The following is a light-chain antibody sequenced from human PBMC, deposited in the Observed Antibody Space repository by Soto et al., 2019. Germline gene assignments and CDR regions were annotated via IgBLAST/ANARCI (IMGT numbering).Light chain of an antibody. V-gene: IGKV4-1*01. J-gene: IGKJ2*01. Sequence: DIVMTQSPDSLAVSLGERATINCKSSQSVLYSSNNKNYLAWYQRKPGQPPKVLIYWASTRESGVPERFSGSGSGTDFTLTISSLQAEDVAVYYCQQYYSTPPYTFGQGTKLEIK. CDR1: QSVLYSSNNKNY. CDR2: WAS. CDR3: QQYYSTPPYT.